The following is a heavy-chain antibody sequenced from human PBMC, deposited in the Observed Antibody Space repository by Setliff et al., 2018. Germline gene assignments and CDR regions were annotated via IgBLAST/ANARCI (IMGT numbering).Heavy chain of an antibody. D-gene: IGHD6-6*01. J-gene: IGHJ4*02. CDR2: INHRGST. V-gene: IGHV4-34*01. CDR3: ARGRNIAARLLDS. Sequence: ETLSLTCAAYGGTFSDYYWTWIRQPPGKGLEWVGEINHRGSTTYNPSLKRRVTISVDTSKDQFSLKVISMTAADTAVYYCARGRNIAARLLDSWGQGTLVTVSS. CDR1: GGTFSDYY.